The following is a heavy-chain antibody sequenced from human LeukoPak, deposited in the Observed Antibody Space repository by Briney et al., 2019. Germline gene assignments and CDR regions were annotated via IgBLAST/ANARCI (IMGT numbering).Heavy chain of an antibody. CDR2: INPNSGDT. Sequence: ASVKVSCKTSGYTFTGYYMHWVRQAPGQGLEWMGWINPNSGDTNYAQKFQGRVTMTRDTSISTAYMELSSLRSDDTAVYYCARARYSTRWQSDFDYWGQGTLVTVSS. CDR3: ARARYSTRWQSDFDY. V-gene: IGHV1-2*02. D-gene: IGHD6-13*01. J-gene: IGHJ4*02. CDR1: GYTFTGYY.